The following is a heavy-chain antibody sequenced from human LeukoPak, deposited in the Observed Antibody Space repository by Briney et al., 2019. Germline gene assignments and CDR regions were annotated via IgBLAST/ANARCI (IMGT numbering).Heavy chain of an antibody. Sequence: GGSLRLSCAASGFTFSDYYMSWIRQAPGKGLEWVSYISSSGSTIYYADSVKGRFTISRDNAKNSLYLQMNSLRAEDTAVYYCATEGLNCSGGSCYSYYYYGMDVWGQGTTVTVSS. CDR2: ISSSGSTI. J-gene: IGHJ6*02. CDR3: ATEGLNCSGGSCYSYYYYGMDV. D-gene: IGHD2-15*01. CDR1: GFTFSDYY. V-gene: IGHV3-11*01.